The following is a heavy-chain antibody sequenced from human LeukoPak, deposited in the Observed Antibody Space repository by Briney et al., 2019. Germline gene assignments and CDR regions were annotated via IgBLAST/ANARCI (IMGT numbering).Heavy chain of an antibody. J-gene: IGHJ3*01. D-gene: IGHD1-14*01. CDR3: IVVVEPPDSDGFDV. CDR1: GFTFGNSW. V-gene: IGHV3-74*01. CDR2: INADGSTT. Sequence: GGPLRLSCAASGFTFGNSWEHGVRQAPGKGLVGVSLINADGSTTSYADSVKGRFTISRDNARNTLSLEMNSLTIEDTAVYYCIVVVEPPDSDGFDVWGQGTMITVSS.